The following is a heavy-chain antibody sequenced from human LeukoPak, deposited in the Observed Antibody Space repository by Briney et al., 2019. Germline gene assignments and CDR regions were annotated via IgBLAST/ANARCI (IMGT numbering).Heavy chain of an antibody. V-gene: IGHV4-39*07. J-gene: IGHJ4*02. D-gene: IGHD3-22*01. CDR3: ARDYYDSSGYYGLGGFDY. Sequence: SETLSLTCTVSGGSISSSSYYWGWIRQPPGKGLEWIGSIYYSGSTYYNPSLKSRVTISVDTSKNQFSLKLSSVTAADTAVYYCARDYYDSSGYYGLGGFDYWGQGTLVTVSS. CDR1: GGSISSSSYY. CDR2: IYYSGST.